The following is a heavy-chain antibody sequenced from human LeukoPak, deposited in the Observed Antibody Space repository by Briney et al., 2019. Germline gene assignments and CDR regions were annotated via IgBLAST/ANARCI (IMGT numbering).Heavy chain of an antibody. CDR1: GGSISSYY. D-gene: IGHD4-11*01. V-gene: IGHV4-59*08. J-gene: IGHJ6*02. CDR2: IYYSGST. Sequence: SETLSLTCTVSGGSISSYYWSWIRQPPGKGLEWIGYIYYSGSTNYNPSLKSRVTISVDTSKNQFSLKLSSVTAADTAVYYCARHGALHDYSNYYYGMDVWGQGTTITVSS. CDR3: ARHGALHDYSNYYYGMDV.